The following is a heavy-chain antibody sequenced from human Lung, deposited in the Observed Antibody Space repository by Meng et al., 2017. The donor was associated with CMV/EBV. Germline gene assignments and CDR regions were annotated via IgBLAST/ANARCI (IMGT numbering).Heavy chain of an antibody. V-gene: IGHV3-15*01. D-gene: IGHD3-10*01. CDR2: IKSDTDGGTT. CDR3: TTDTSGGYSYDI. CDR1: GFTFSDAW. J-gene: IGHJ3*02. Sequence: LSLTXAASGFTFSDAWMTWVRQPPGKGLEWLGRIKSDTDGGTTDYAAPLKGRFTISRDDSKNTLFLQMNSLKTEDTAMYYCTTDTSGGYSYDIWGQGALVTVSS.